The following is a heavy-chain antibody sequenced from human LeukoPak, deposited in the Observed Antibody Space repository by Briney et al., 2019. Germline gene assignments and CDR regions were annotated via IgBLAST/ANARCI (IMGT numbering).Heavy chain of an antibody. J-gene: IGHJ5*02. CDR3: ARTPSTIPARIRFDP. CDR2: IHYDGTNE. CDR1: GFTFSSYG. V-gene: IGHV3-30*02. Sequence: GGSLRLSCAASGFTFSSYGMHWVRQAPGKGLEWVAFIHYDGTNEYYADSVKGRFTISRDNAKNSLYLQMNSLRAEDTAVYFCARTPSTIPARIRFDPWGQGTLVTVSS. D-gene: IGHD6-6*01.